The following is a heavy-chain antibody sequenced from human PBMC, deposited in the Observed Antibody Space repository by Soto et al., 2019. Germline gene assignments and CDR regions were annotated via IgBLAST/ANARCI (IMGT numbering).Heavy chain of an antibody. CDR3: ARGYISSPSPWFDP. V-gene: IGHV3-11*01. D-gene: IGHD6-6*01. Sequence: GGSLRLSCAASGFTFSDYYMSWIRQAPGKGLEWVSYISSSGSTIYYADSVKGRFTISRENAKNSLYLQMNSLRAEDTAVYYCARGYISSPSPWFDPWGQGTLVTVSS. J-gene: IGHJ5*02. CDR1: GFTFSDYY. CDR2: ISSSGSTI.